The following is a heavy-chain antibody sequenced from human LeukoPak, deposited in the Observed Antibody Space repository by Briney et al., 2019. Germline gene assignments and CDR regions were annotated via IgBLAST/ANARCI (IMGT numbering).Heavy chain of an antibody. CDR1: GYTFTGYY. D-gene: IGHD5-12*01. CDR3: ARAHLKYSGYDSVAY. V-gene: IGHV1-2*02. Sequence: ASVKVSCKASGYTFTGYYMHWVRQAPGQGLGWMGWINPNSGGTNYAQKFQGRVTMTRDTSISTAYMELSRLRSDDTAVYYCARAHLKYSGYDSVAYWGQGTLVTVSS. J-gene: IGHJ4*02. CDR2: INPNSGGT.